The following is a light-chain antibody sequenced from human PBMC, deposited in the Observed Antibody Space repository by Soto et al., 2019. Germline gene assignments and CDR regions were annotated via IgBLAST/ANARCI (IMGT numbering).Light chain of an antibody. V-gene: IGLV2-14*01. CDR2: QVS. J-gene: IGLJ3*02. CDR1: NSDVGGYNY. CDR3: SSYTSSDSWV. Sequence: QSALAQPASVSGSPGQSIAISCTGTNSDVGGYNYVSWYQQHPGKAPKVMIYQVSNRPSGVSSRFSGSKSGSTASLIISGLLAEDEADYYCSSYTSSDSWVFGGGTKLTVL.